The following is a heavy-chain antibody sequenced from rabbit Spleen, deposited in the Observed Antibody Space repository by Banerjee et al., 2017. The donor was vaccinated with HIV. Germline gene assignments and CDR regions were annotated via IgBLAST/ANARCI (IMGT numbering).Heavy chain of an antibody. CDR2: IDAGSSGTT. CDR3: ARDTSSGWGVVSFYFNL. CDR1: GFSFSTRYY. V-gene: IGHV1S40*01. D-gene: IGHD4-1*01. Sequence: QSLEESGGDLVKPGASLTLTCTASGFSFSTRYYMCWVRQAPGKGLEWIACIDAGSSGTTYYATWAKGRFTISKTSSTTVTLQMPSLTAADTATYFCARDTSSGWGVVSFYFNLWGQGTLVTVS. J-gene: IGHJ4*01.